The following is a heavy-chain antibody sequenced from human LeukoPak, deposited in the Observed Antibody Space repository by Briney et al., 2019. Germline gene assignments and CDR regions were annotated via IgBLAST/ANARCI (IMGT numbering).Heavy chain of an antibody. D-gene: IGHD1-26*01. J-gene: IGHJ4*02. CDR3: ARSGGSYIGDVDY. V-gene: IGHV3-64*01. CDR2: ISSNGGST. CDR1: RFTFSSYA. Sequence: GGSLRLSCAASRFTFSSYAMHWVRQAPGKGLEYVSAISSNGGSTYYANSVKGRFTISRDNSKNTLYLQMGSLRAEDMAVYYCARSGGSYIGDVDYWGQGTLVTVSS.